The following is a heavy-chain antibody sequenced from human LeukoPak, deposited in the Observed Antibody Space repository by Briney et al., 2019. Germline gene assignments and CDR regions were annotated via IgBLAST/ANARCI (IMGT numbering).Heavy chain of an antibody. CDR1: GFTFRNYG. CDR3: AKDGNWGFDY. V-gene: IGHV3-30*02. CDR2: KRIDGSN. Sequence: PGGSLRLSCAASGFTFRNYGVHWVRQAPGKGLEWVAFKRIDGSNYYADSVKGRFTISRDNSKNTLYLQMNSLRPEDTAVYYCAKDGNWGFDYWGQGTLVSVS. D-gene: IGHD7-27*01. J-gene: IGHJ4*02.